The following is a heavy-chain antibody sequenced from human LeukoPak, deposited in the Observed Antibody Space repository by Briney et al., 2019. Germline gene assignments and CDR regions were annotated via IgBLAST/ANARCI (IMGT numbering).Heavy chain of an antibody. V-gene: IGHV1-8*03. CDR2: MNPNSGNT. D-gene: IGHD3-3*01. Sequence: GASVKVSCKASGYTFTSYDINWVRQATGQGLEWMGWMNPNSGNTGYAQKFQGRVTITRNTSISTAYMELSSLRSEDTAVYYYARSYYDFWSGSYYYMDVWGKGTTVTVSS. CDR3: ARSYYDFWSGSYYYMDV. CDR1: GYTFTSYD. J-gene: IGHJ6*03.